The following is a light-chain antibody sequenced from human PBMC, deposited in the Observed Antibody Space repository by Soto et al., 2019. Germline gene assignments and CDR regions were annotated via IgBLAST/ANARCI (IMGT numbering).Light chain of an antibody. Sequence: DIQMTQSPSTLSASVGDRVTITCRASQSIGVWLAWYQQKPGTAPKLLIYKTSTLDSGVPLRFSGSGSGKEFTLTISSLQPDDFATYYCQQYINYFRTFGQGTKVEIK. CDR2: KTS. V-gene: IGKV1-5*03. CDR1: QSIGVW. J-gene: IGKJ1*01. CDR3: QQYINYFRT.